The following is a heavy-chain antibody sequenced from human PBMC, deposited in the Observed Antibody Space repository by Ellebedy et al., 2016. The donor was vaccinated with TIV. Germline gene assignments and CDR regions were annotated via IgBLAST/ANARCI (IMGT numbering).Heavy chain of an antibody. Sequence: GESLKISCAASGFSFKNYAMHWVRQAPGTGLEWLGVISFDGSVKFYADSVKGRFTISRDNSKNTMYLQMNSLRAEDTALYYCARDAATGGITSRRLDYWGQGTLVTVSS. J-gene: IGHJ4*02. V-gene: IGHV3-30*04. CDR3: ARDAATGGITSRRLDY. CDR1: GFSFKNYA. D-gene: IGHD2-2*01. CDR2: ISFDGSVK.